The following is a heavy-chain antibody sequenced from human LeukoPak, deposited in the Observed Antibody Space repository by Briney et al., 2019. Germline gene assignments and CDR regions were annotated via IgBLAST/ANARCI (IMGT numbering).Heavy chain of an antibody. J-gene: IGHJ4*02. CDR2: IYSGGST. Sequence: PGGSLRLSCAASEFSVGSNYMTWVRQAPGKGLEWVSLIYSGGSTYYADSVKGRFTISRDNSKNTLYLQMNSLRAEDTAVYYCARDPLYSSNWYVVPDYWGQGTLVTVSS. CDR3: ARDPLYSSNWYVVPDY. V-gene: IGHV3-66*01. CDR1: EFSVGSNY. D-gene: IGHD6-13*01.